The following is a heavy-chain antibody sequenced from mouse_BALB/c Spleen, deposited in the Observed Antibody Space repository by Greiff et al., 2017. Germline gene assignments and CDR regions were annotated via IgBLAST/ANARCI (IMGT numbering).Heavy chain of an antibody. CDR3: TREGPYYYAMDY. V-gene: IGHV1S81*02. Sequence: QVQLQQSGAELVKPGASVKLSCKASGYTFTSYYMYWVKQRPGQGLEWIGEINPSNGGTNFNEKFKSKATLTVDKSSSTAYMQLSSLTSEDSAVYYCTREGPYYYAMDYWGQGTSGTVSS. CDR2: INPSNGGT. CDR1: GYTFTSYY. J-gene: IGHJ4*01. D-gene: IGHD3-3*01.